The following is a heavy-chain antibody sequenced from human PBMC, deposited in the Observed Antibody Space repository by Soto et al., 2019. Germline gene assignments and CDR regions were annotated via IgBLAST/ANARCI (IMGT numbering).Heavy chain of an antibody. D-gene: IGHD6-6*01. Sequence: QVQLQESGPGLVKPSETLSLTCTVSGGSISNYYWSWIRQPPAKGLEWIGYIYYSGSTNYHPSLTRRVTPSLDSSNHLSSLRLTSVTAADPAVCYCASHRPFSSPFSFYSWGQGTLVTFSS. J-gene: IGHJ4*02. V-gene: IGHV4-59*08. CDR1: GGSISNYY. CDR3: ASHRPFSSPFSFYS. CDR2: IYYSGST.